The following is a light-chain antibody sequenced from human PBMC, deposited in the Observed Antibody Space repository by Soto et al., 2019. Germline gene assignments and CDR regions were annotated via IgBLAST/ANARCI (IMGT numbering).Light chain of an antibody. CDR2: GNT. J-gene: IGLJ1*01. V-gene: IGLV1-40*01. CDR3: QSYDSTLSARYV. Sequence: QSVLTQPPSVSGAPGQRVTISCTGSSSNIGAGYDVHWYQQRPGTAPKLLIFGNTNRPSGVPDRFSGSKSGTSASLAITGLQAEDEGDYYCQSYDSTLSARYVFGTGTKVTFL. CDR1: SSNIGAGYD.